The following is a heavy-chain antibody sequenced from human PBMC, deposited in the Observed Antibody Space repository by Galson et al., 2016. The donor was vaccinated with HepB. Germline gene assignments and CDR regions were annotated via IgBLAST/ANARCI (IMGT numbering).Heavy chain of an antibody. CDR1: GFIFSRYQ. CDR3: VREGCGGSFSHY. Sequence: SLRLSCAASGFIFSRYQLDWVRQAPGKGLEWISYIDSGGANTYYANSVTGRFTISRDNARESVYLQMNSLTADDTAIYYCVREGCGGSFSHYWGHGTLVTVSS. CDR2: IDSGGANT. D-gene: IGHD2-21*01. J-gene: IGHJ4*01. V-gene: IGHV3-48*03.